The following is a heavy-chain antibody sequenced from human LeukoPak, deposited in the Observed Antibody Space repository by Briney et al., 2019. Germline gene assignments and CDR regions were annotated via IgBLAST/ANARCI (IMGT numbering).Heavy chain of an antibody. V-gene: IGHV4-59*01. CDR1: GGSISSYY. J-gene: IGHJ6*03. CDR2: IYYSGST. CDR3: ARADRYCSSTSRSYYMDV. D-gene: IGHD2-2*01. Sequence: SETLSLTCTVSGGSISSYYWSWIRQPPGKGLEWIGYIYYSGSTNYNPSLKSRVTISVDTSKNQFSLKLSSVTAADTAVYYCARADRYCSSTSRSYYMDVWGKGTTVTISS.